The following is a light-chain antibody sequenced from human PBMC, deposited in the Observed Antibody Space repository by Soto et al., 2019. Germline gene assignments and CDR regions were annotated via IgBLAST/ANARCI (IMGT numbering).Light chain of an antibody. CDR3: QQSYITQYS. V-gene: IGKV1-39*01. CDR1: QSVGNW. CDR2: HAS. J-gene: IGKJ2*03. Sequence: DIQMTQSPSTLPASVGDRVIITCRASQSVGNWLAWYQQKPGKAPNLLISHASSLQSGVPSRFSGSGSGTDFTLTISSLQREDFATYYCQQSYITQYSFGQGTTLEI.